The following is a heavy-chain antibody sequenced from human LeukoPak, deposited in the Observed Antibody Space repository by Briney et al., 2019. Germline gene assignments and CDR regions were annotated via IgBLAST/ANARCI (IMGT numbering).Heavy chain of an antibody. D-gene: IGHD6-19*01. J-gene: IGHJ5*02. CDR3: ARKQWLDSDWFDP. CDR1: GGSISSSSYY. CDR2: IYYSGST. Sequence: PSETLSLTCTVSGGSISSSSYYWGWIRQPPGKGLEWIGSIYYSGSTYYNPSLKSQVTISVDTSKNQFSLKLSSVTAADTAVYYCARKQWLDSDWFDPWGQGTLVTVSS. V-gene: IGHV4-39*07.